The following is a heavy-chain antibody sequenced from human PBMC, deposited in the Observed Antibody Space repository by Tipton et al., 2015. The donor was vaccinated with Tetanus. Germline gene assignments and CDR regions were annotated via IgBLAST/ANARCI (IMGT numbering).Heavy chain of an antibody. CDR2: IWYDGSNK. CDR3: AKDISYDSLYYFDY. V-gene: IGHV3-33*06. D-gene: IGHD3-22*01. Sequence: SLRLSCAASGFTFSSYGMHWVRQAPGKGLEWVAVIWYDGSNKYYADSVKGRFTISRDNSKNTLYLQMNSLRAEDTALYYCAKDISYDSLYYFDYWGQGTLVTVSS. CDR1: GFTFSSYG. J-gene: IGHJ4*02.